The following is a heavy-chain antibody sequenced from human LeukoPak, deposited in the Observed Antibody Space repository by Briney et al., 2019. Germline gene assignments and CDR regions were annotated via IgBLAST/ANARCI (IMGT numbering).Heavy chain of an antibody. V-gene: IGHV1-2*02. J-gene: IGHJ4*02. CDR2: INPNSGGT. CDR3: ARAWGRDGYNSYEIRDLVFDY. D-gene: IGHD5-24*01. Sequence: GASVKVSCKASGYTFTSYDMNWVRQATGQGLEWMGWINPNSGGTNYAQKFQGRVTMTRDTSISTAYMELSRLRSDDTAVYYCARAWGRDGYNSYEIRDLVFDYWGQGTLVTVSS. CDR1: GYTFTSYD.